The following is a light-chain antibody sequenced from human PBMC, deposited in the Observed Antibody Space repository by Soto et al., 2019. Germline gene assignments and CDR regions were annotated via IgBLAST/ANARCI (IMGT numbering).Light chain of an antibody. CDR2: EVS. V-gene: IGLV2-23*02. CDR3: CSSAGSSTVV. Sequence: QSALTQPASVSGSPGQSITISCTGTSSDVGSYNLVSWYQQHPGEAPKVMIYEVSKRPSGVSNRFSGSKSGNTASLTISGLQAEDEADYYCCSSAGSSTVVFGTGTKVTVL. J-gene: IGLJ1*01. CDR1: SSDVGSYNL.